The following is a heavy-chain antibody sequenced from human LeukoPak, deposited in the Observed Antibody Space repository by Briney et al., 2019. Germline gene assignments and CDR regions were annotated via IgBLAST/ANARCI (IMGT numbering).Heavy chain of an antibody. CDR3: AIMHPYYDGNGYWVQ. V-gene: IGHV3-23*01. J-gene: IGHJ4*02. Sequence: GDSLTLPCGASGLTFSSYAMSCVRQAPGKALEWFSGISVSGTSTSNAVSVKARFTISRDNPRNTLYLQMNSPRAEDTALYYCAIMHPYYDGNGYWVQWGQGTLVTVSS. D-gene: IGHD3-22*01. CDR1: GLTFSSYA. CDR2: ISVSGTST.